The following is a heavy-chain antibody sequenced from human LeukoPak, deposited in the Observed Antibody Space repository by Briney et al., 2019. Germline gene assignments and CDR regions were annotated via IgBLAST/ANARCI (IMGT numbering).Heavy chain of an antibody. CDR2: IYTSGST. V-gene: IGHV4-61*02. Sequence: SETLSLTCTVSGGSISSGSYYWSWIRQPAGKGLEWIGRIYTSGSTNYNPSLKSRVTMSVDTSKNQFSLKLSSVTAADTAVYYCARDYYDSSGYSSWFDPWGQGTLVTVSS. CDR1: GGSISSGSYY. CDR3: ARDYYDSSGYSSWFDP. D-gene: IGHD3-22*01. J-gene: IGHJ5*02.